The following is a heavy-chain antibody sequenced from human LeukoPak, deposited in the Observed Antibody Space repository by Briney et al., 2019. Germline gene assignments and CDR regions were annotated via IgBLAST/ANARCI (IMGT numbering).Heavy chain of an antibody. D-gene: IGHD5-24*01. CDR3: ARDRGDGYNIDFYFDY. CDR1: GFTFSSYS. V-gene: IGHV3-21*01. Sequence: PGGSLRLSCAASGFTFSSYSMNWVRQPPGKGLEWISSISSSSSYIYYADSVKGRFTISRDNAKNSLYLQMNSLRAEDTAVYYCARDRGDGYNIDFYFDYWGQGTLVTVSS. J-gene: IGHJ4*02. CDR2: ISSSSSYI.